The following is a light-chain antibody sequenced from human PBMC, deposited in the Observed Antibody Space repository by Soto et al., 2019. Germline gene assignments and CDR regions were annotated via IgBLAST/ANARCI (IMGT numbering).Light chain of an antibody. V-gene: IGKV3-15*01. CDR3: QQYNNWPPRT. Sequence: EIVMTQSPATLSVSPGERATLSCRASQSASGNLAWYQQKPGQAPRLLIYGASTRSTGIPARFSGSGSGTEFTLAISSLQSEDFAVYYCQQYNNWPPRTFGQGTKVEIK. CDR2: GAS. CDR1: QSASGN. J-gene: IGKJ1*01.